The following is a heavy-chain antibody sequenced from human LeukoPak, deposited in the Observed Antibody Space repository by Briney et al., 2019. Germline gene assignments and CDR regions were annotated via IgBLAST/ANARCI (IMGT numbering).Heavy chain of an antibody. CDR2: ISYDGSNK. V-gene: IGHV3-30*18. D-gene: IGHD3-10*01. CDR1: GFTFSSYG. J-gene: IGHJ5*02. CDR3: AKWAGSGSYWVSWFDP. Sequence: PGRSLRLSCAASGFTFSSYGMHWVRQAPGKGLEWVAVISYDGSNKYYADSVKGRFTISRDNSKNTLYLQMNSLRAEDTAVYYCAKWAGSGSYWVSWFDPWGQGTLVTVSS.